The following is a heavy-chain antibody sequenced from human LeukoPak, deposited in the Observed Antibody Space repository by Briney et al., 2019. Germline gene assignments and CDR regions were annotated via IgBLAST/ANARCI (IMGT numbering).Heavy chain of an antibody. CDR1: GYSFTTYW. V-gene: IGHV5-51*01. CDR3: ARRVGGSTSRAFDI. D-gene: IGHD1-26*01. J-gene: IGHJ3*02. CDR2: IYPGDSDT. Sequence: GGALKISCKGSGYSFTTYWIGWVRQMPGKSLEWMGIIYPGDSDTRYSPSFQGQVTISADKSISTAYLQWSSLKASDTAMYYCARRVGGSTSRAFDIWGQGTMVTVSS.